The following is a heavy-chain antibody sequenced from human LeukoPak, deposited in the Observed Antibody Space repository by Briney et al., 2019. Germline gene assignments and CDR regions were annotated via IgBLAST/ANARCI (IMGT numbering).Heavy chain of an antibody. CDR1: GYTFSDYY. V-gene: IGHV1-2*02. Sequence: GASVKVSCKASGYTFSDYYMHWVRQAPGQGLEWMGWINPYSGGTNYAEKFQGRVTMTRDTSMTTAYMELSSLRSDDTAMYYGATLRRSGWYIGDWGQGTLVTVSS. CDR2: INPYSGGT. J-gene: IGHJ4*02. CDR3: ATLRRSGWYIGD. D-gene: IGHD6-19*01.